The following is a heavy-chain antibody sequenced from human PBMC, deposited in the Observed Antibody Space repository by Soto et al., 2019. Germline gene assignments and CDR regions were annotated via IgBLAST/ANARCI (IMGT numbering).Heavy chain of an antibody. J-gene: IGHJ6*02. V-gene: IGHV1-69*12. Sequence: QVQLVQSGAEVKKPGSSVKVSCKASGGTFSSYAISWVRQAPGQGLEWMGWIIPIFDTADYAQKFQGRVTITADESTSTAYMELSSLRSEDAAVYCCASHGITGTWVYYYGMDVWGQGTTVTVSS. CDR3: ASHGITGTWVYYYGMDV. CDR1: GGTFSSYA. CDR2: IIPIFDTA. D-gene: IGHD1-7*01.